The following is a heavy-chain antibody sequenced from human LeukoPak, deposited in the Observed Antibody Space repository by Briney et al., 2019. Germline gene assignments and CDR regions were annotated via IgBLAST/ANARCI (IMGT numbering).Heavy chain of an antibody. CDR2: INQGGNI. D-gene: IGHD3-22*01. CDR1: GVSFRGYY. V-gene: IGHV4-34*04. Sequence: SETLSLTCAVYGVSFRGYYWSWVRQPPGKGLEWLGGINQGGNIKHNPSLKSRATISVDTSKNQFSLRLSSVTAADTAVYYCTTGPDYYNSSSYYSRYWGQGTLVTVSS. CDR3: TTGPDYYNSSSYYSRY. J-gene: IGHJ4*02.